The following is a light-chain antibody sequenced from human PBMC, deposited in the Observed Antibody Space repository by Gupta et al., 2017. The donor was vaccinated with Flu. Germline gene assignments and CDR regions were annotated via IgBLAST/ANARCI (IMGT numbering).Light chain of an antibody. J-gene: IGKJ1*01. V-gene: IGKV1-39*01. CDR1: QNINVF. Sequence: DIQMTQSPSFLSASVGDRVTITCRASQNINVFLNWYQQKPGKAPKLLIHTASSLQSGVPSRFSGSGSGTEFTLTIRRLQPDDFATYYCQQSHSTPRTFGQGTKVEIK. CDR2: TAS. CDR3: QQSHSTPRT.